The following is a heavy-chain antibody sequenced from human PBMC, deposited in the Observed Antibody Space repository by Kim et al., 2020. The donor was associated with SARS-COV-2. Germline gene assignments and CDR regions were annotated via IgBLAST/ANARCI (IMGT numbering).Heavy chain of an antibody. CDR2: ISYDGSNK. J-gene: IGHJ4*02. V-gene: IGHV3-33*05. D-gene: IGHD6-19*01. Sequence: GGSLRLSCAASGFTFSSYGMHWVRQAPGKGLEWVAVISYDGSNKYYADSVKGRFTISRDNSKNTLYLKMNSLRAEDTAVYYCARDLSPTLYSSGWYLGYWGQGTLVTVSS. CDR1: GFTFSSYG. CDR3: ARDLSPTLYSSGWYLGY.